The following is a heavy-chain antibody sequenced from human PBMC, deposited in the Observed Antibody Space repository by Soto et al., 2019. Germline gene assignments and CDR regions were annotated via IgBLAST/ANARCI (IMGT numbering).Heavy chain of an antibody. V-gene: IGHV3-33*01. J-gene: IGHJ6*03. Sequence: GGSLRLSCAASGFTFSSYGMHWVRQAPGKGLEWVAVIWYDGSNKYYADSVKGRFTISRDNSKNTLYLQMNSLRAEDTAVYYCASSFGGTTDYYYMDVWGKGTTVTVSS. CDR3: ASSFGGTTDYYYMDV. CDR2: IWYDGSNK. D-gene: IGHD1-7*01. CDR1: GFTFSSYG.